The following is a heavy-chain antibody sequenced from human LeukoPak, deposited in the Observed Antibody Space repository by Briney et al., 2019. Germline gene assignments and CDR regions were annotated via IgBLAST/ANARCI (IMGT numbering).Heavy chain of an antibody. V-gene: IGHV4-34*01. D-gene: IGHD1-26*01. CDR2: INPSGST. J-gene: IGHJ4*02. Sequence: SETLSLTCAVYGGSFSGYYWSWIRQPPGKGLEWIGEINPSGSTTYNPHHKSRVTIAVVTSNNQFSLKLSSVTAAGPAVYYWARVPSCGGSYVDFVDYWGQGTLVTVSS. CDR1: GGSFSGYY. CDR3: ARVPSCGGSYVDFVDY.